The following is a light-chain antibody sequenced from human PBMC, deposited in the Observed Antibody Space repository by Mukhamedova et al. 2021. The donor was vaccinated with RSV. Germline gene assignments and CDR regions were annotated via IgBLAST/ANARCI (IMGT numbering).Light chain of an antibody. V-gene: IGKV1-5*03. J-gene: IGKJ2*03. CDR3: HQYNSYTSYS. Sequence: WYQRRVHGKAPKLLIYKASSLESGVPSRFSGSGSATEFTLTINSLQPDEFATYYCHQYNSYTSYSFGQGTKLEIK. CDR2: KAS.